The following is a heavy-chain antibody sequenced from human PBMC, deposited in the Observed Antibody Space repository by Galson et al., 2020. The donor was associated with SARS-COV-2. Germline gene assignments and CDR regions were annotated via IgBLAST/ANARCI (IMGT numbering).Heavy chain of an antibody. V-gene: IGHV4-31*03. Sequence: SETLSLTCTVSGVSISSGGYYWSWIRQHPGKGLEWIGYIYYSGSTYYNPSLKSRVTISVDTSKNQFSLKLSSVTAADTAVYYCARARITMIVVVTAFDYWGRGTLVTVSS. CDR2: IYYSGST. CDR3: ARARITMIVVVTAFDY. CDR1: GVSISSGGYY. D-gene: IGHD3-22*01. J-gene: IGHJ4*02.